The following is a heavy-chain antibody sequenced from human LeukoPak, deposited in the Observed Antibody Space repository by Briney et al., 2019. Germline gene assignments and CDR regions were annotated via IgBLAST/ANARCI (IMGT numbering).Heavy chain of an antibody. CDR1: GYTFTGYY. Sequence: ASVKVSCKASGYTFTGYYMHWVRQAPGQGLEWMGWINPNSGGTNYAQKFQGRVTMTRDTSISTAYMELSSLRSEDTAVYYCARVPGIAVAGNWFDPWGQGTLVTVSS. D-gene: IGHD6-19*01. CDR3: ARVPGIAVAGNWFDP. CDR2: INPNSGGT. V-gene: IGHV1-2*02. J-gene: IGHJ5*02.